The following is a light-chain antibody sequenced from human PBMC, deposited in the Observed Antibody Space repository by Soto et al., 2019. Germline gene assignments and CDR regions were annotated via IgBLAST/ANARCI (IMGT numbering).Light chain of an antibody. CDR2: GAS. Sequence: EIVMTQSPATLYVSPGERATLSCRAGQSVSSNLAWYQQKPGQAPRLLIYGASTRATGVPARFSGGGSGTEFTLTISRLEPEDFAVYYCQQHGSSPITFGQGTRLEI. CDR3: QQHGSSPIT. V-gene: IGKV3-15*01. J-gene: IGKJ5*01. CDR1: QSVSSN.